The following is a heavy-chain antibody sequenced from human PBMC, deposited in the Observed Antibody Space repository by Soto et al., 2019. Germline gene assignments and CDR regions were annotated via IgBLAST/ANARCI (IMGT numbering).Heavy chain of an antibody. CDR3: ARDTNRQAAAVHA. Sequence: PGGSLRLSCAASGFSFRSYAMSWVRQAPGKGLEWVSAISGSGGSTYYADSVKGRFTISRDNSKNTLDLQMNSLRAEDTAVYYWARDTNRQAAAVHAWAQGTLVTVSS. CDR1: GFSFRSYA. J-gene: IGHJ1*01. D-gene: IGHD6-13*01. CDR2: ISGSGGST. V-gene: IGHV3-23*01.